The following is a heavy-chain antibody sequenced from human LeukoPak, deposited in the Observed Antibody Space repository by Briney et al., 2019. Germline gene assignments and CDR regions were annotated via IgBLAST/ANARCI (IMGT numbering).Heavy chain of an antibody. CDR2: ITPIFGTA. J-gene: IGHJ4*02. CDR3: ARDTGPHYYDSSGYLGY. D-gene: IGHD3-22*01. CDR1: GGTFSSYA. V-gene: IGHV1-69*13. Sequence: SVKVSCKASGGTFSSYAISWVRQAPGQGLEWMGGITPIFGTANYAQKFQGRVTITADESTSTAYMELSSLRSEDTAVYYCARDTGPHYYDSSGYLGYWGQGTLVTVSS.